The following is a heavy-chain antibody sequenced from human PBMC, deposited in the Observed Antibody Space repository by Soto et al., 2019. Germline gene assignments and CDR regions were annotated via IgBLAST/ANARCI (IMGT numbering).Heavy chain of an antibody. Sequence: SETLSLTCTVSGGSISSSSYYWGWIRQPPGKGLEWIGSIYYSGSTYYNPSLKSRVTISVDTSKNQFSLKLSSVTAADTAVYYCARHGYYDSSGPTDYWGQGTLVTVSS. CDR2: IYYSGST. CDR1: GGSISSSSYY. J-gene: IGHJ4*02. CDR3: ARHGYYDSSGPTDY. V-gene: IGHV4-39*01. D-gene: IGHD3-22*01.